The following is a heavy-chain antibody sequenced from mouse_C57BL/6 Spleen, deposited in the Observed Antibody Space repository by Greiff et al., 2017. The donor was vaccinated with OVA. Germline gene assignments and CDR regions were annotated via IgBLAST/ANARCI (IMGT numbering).Heavy chain of an antibody. CDR1: GYTFTSYT. V-gene: IGHV1-4*01. CDR3: ARDGYGSPFDY. Sequence: QVQLQQSGAELARPGASVKMSCKASGYTFTSYTMHWVKQRPGQGLEWIGYINPSSGYTKYNQKFKDKATLTADKSSSTAYMQLSSLTSEDSAVYYCARDGYGSPFDYWDQGTTLTVSS. CDR2: INPSSGYT. J-gene: IGHJ2*01. D-gene: IGHD1-1*01.